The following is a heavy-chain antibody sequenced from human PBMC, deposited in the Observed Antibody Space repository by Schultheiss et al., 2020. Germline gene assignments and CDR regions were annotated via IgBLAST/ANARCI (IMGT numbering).Heavy chain of an antibody. J-gene: IGHJ1*01. CDR3: ARGDARYSYGYGWFH. Sequence: SETLSLTCTGSGGSISSYYWSWIRQAPGKGLEWLGYIYYSGSTYYNPSLKSRLTISADNSKNQFSLRLTSVTAADTAVYYCARGDARYSYGYGWFHCGRGTLVTVSS. D-gene: IGHD5-18*01. CDR2: IYYSGST. V-gene: IGHV4-59*01. CDR1: GGSISSYY.